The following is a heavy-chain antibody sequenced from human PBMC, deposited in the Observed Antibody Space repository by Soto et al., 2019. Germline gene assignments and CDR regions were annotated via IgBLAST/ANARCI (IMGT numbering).Heavy chain of an antibody. J-gene: IGHJ4*02. D-gene: IGHD6-19*01. CDR3: AAGPQQWLEYGY. CDR1: GFTLTSSA. Sequence: SVTVSFKASGFTLTSSAVQWVRQARGQRLGWIGWIVVGSGNTNYAQKFQERVTITRDMTTSTAYMVLSSLRSEDTAVYHCAAGPQQWLEYGYRRQRTPVPVSS. V-gene: IGHV1-58*01. CDR2: IVVGSGNT.